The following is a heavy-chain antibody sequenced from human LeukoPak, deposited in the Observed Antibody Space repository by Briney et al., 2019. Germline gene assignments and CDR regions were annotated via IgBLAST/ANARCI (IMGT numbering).Heavy chain of an antibody. J-gene: IGHJ4*02. Sequence: GGSLRLSCAASGFTFSNYAMHWVRQARGKGLEWVAVISYDENYKDYADSVKGRFTISRDNSENTLYLQMNTLRAEDTAMYYCSKPPREQWLVLSNWGQGALVTVS. V-gene: IGHV3-30*18. CDR3: SKPPREQWLVLSN. D-gene: IGHD6-19*01. CDR2: ISYDENYK. CDR1: GFTFSNYA.